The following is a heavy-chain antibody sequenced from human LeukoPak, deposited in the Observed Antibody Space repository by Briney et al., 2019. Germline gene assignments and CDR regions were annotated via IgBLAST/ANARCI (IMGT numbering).Heavy chain of an antibody. J-gene: IGHJ4*02. V-gene: IGHV3-30-3*01. D-gene: IGHD6-13*01. Sequence: PGRSLRLSCAASGFTFSSYAMHWVRQAPGKGLEWVAVISYVGSNKYYADSVKGRFTISRDNSKNTLYLQMNSLRAEDTAVYYCARDSAGYSSSWYSYYFDYWGQGTLVTVSS. CDR3: ARDSAGYSSSWYSYYFDY. CDR1: GFTFSSYA. CDR2: ISYVGSNK.